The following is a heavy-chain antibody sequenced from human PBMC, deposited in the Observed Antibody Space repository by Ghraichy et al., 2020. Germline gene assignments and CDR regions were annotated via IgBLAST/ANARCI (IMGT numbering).Heavy chain of an antibody. Sequence: GESLNISCAASGFTFSSYWMSWVRQAPGKGLEWVANIKQDGSEKYYVDSVKGRFTISRDNAKNSLYLQMNSLRAEDTAVYYCAREEGGDWITPAIASLGSYYFDYWGQGTLVTVSS. CDR2: IKQDGSEK. V-gene: IGHV3-7*01. J-gene: IGHJ4*02. D-gene: IGHD2-21*01. CDR1: GFTFSSYW. CDR3: AREEGGDWITPAIASLGSYYFDY.